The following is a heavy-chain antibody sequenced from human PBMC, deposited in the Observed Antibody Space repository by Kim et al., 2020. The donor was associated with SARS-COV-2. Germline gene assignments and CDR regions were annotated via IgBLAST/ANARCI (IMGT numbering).Heavy chain of an antibody. V-gene: IGHV1-3*01. CDR3: ARDRYDSTSRGAFDI. J-gene: IGHJ3*02. Sequence: QKVQGRVTITRDTSASTAYMELSSLRSEDTAVYYCARDRYDSTSRGAFDIWGQGTMVTVSS. D-gene: IGHD3-22*01.